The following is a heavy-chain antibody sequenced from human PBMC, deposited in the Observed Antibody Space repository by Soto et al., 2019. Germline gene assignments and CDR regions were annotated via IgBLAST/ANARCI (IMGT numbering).Heavy chain of an antibody. D-gene: IGHD6-25*01. CDR2: ISAYNGYT. CDR1: GYTFTNYG. J-gene: IGHJ5*02. V-gene: IGHV1-18*01. CDR3: AKDFLSSEFGPPRPPFDP. Sequence: ASVKVSCKASGYTFTNYGISWVRQAPGQGLEWMGWISAYNGYTNYAQKLQGRVTMTTDTSTSTAYMELRSLRSDDTAVYYCAKDFLSSEFGPPRPPFDPWGQGTRVTVSS.